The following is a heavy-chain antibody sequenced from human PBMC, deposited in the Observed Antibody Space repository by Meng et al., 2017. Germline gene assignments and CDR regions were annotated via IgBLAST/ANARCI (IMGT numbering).Heavy chain of an antibody. Sequence: SETLSLTCTVSGGSISSSSYYWGWIRQPPGKGLEWIGSIYYSESTYYNPSLKSRVTISVDTSKNQFSLKLSSVTAADTAVYYCARGGNYYDSSGYYYGGHFDYWGQGTLVTVSS. J-gene: IGHJ4*02. V-gene: IGHV4-39*07. CDR3: ARGGNYYDSSGYYYGGHFDY. CDR2: IYYSEST. CDR1: GGSISSSSYY. D-gene: IGHD3-22*01.